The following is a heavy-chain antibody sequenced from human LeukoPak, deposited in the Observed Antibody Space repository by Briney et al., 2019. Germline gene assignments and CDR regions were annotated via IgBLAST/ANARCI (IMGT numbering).Heavy chain of an antibody. CDR2: INPSGGST. Sequence: EWMGIINPSGGSTSYAQKFQGRVTMTRDTSTSTVYMELSSLRSEDTAVYYCASIAAAGILTSDYWGQGTLVTVSS. V-gene: IGHV1-46*01. J-gene: IGHJ4*02. CDR3: ASIAAAGILTSDY. D-gene: IGHD6-13*01.